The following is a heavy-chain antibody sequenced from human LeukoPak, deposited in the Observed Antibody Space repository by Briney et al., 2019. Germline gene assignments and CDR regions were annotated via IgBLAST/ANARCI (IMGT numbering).Heavy chain of an antibody. CDR1: GFTFSSYS. V-gene: IGHV3-30*03. J-gene: IGHJ4*02. Sequence: GGSLRLSCAASGFTFSSYSMNWVRQAPGKGLEWVAVISYDGSNKYYADSVKGRFTISRDNSKNTLYLQMSSLRAEDTAVYYCASPPPGDSSSWFQFDYWGQGTLVTVSS. CDR2: ISYDGSNK. D-gene: IGHD6-13*01. CDR3: ASPPPGDSSSWFQFDY.